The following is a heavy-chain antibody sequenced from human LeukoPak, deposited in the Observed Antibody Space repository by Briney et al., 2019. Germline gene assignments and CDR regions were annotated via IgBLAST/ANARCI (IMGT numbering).Heavy chain of an antibody. J-gene: IGHJ3*02. D-gene: IGHD2-2*01. V-gene: IGHV4-4*07. CDR3: ARVVPAAFSETAFDI. CDR1: GGSISSYY. Sequence: SETLFLTCTVSGGSISSYYWSWIRQPAGKGLEWIGRIYTSGSTNYNPSLKSRVTMSVDTSKNQFSLKLSSVTAADTAVYYCARVVPAAFSETAFDIWGQGTMVTVSS. CDR2: IYTSGST.